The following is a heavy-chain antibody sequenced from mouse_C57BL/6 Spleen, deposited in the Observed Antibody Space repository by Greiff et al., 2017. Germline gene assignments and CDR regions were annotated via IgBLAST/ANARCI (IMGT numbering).Heavy chain of an antibody. J-gene: IGHJ4*01. CDR2: INPNNGGT. CDR3: ARGGYYVNYAMDY. V-gene: IGHV1-22*01. D-gene: IGHD2-3*01. CDR1: GYTFTDYN. Sequence: EVNLVESGPELVKPGASVKMSCKASGYTFTDYNMHWVKQSHGKSLEWIGYINPNNGGTSYNQKFKGKATLTVNKSSSTAYMELRSLTSEDSAVYYCARGGYYVNYAMDYWGQGTSVTVSS.